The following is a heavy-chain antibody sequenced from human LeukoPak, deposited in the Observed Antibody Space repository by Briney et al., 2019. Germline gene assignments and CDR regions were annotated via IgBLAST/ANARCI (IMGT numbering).Heavy chain of an antibody. CDR1: GFTSSNAW. J-gene: IGHJ6*02. D-gene: IGHD6-13*01. CDR2: IKSKTDGGTT. V-gene: IGHV3-15*01. Sequence: GGSLRLSCAASGFTSSNAWMSWVRQAPGKGLEWVGRIKSKTDGGTTDYAAPVKGRFTISRDDSKNTLYLQMNSLKTEDTAVYYCTTRSSSKRYYYYYGMDVWGQGTTVTVSS. CDR3: TTRSSSKRYYYYYGMDV.